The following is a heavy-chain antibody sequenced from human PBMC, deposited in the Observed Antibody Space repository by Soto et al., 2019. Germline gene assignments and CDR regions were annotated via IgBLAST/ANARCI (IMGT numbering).Heavy chain of an antibody. V-gene: IGHV3-7*01. CDR3: ARGGSSSSYYYYYGMDV. CDR1: GFTFSSYW. J-gene: IGHJ6*02. CDR2: IKQDGSEK. D-gene: IGHD6-13*01. Sequence: GGSLRLSCAASGFTFSSYWMSWVRQAPGKGLEWVANIKQDGSEKYYVDSVNGRFTISRDNAKNSLYLQMNSLRAEDTAVYYCARGGSSSSYYYYYGMDVWGQGTTVTVSS.